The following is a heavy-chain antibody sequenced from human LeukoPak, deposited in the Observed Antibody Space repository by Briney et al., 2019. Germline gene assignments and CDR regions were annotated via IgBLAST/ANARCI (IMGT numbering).Heavy chain of an antibody. Sequence: ASVKVSCKASGYTFTSYGISWVRQAPGQGLEWMGWISAYNGNTNYAQKLQGRVTMTTDTSTSTAYMELRSLRSDDTAVYYCARAVLAFTSGSLRESHFDYWGQGTLVTVSS. CDR3: ARAVLAFTSGSLRESHFDY. J-gene: IGHJ4*02. V-gene: IGHV1-18*01. D-gene: IGHD1-26*01. CDR2: ISAYNGNT. CDR1: GYTFTSYG.